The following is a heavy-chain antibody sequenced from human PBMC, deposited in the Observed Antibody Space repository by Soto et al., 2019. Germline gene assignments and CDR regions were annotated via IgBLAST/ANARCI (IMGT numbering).Heavy chain of an antibody. CDR3: AIDTAMVVPHHFCCDC. V-gene: IGHV1-69*13. CDR1: GGTFSSYA. D-gene: IGHD5-18*01. CDR2: IIPIFGTA. Sequence: SVKVSCKASGGTFSSYAISWVRQAPGEGLEWMGGIIPIFGTANYAQKFQGRVTITADESTSTAYMELSSLRSEDTAVYYCAIDTAMVVPHHFCCDCWGQGTLVTVSS. J-gene: IGHJ4*02.